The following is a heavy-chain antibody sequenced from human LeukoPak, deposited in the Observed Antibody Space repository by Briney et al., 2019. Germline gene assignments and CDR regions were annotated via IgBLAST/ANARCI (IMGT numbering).Heavy chain of an antibody. J-gene: IGHJ4*02. V-gene: IGHV3-21*06. CDR2: ISTTSNYI. CDR3: VRAGVCTTTSCDGGIDY. Sequence: KPGGSLRLSCAASGFTFSSYNMKWVRQAPGKGLEWVSFISTTSNYIYYADSVKGRFTISRDNAKNSLYLQMNSLRGEDAALYYCVRAGVCTTTSCDGGIDYWGQGTLVTVSS. D-gene: IGHD2-2*01. CDR1: GFTFSSYN.